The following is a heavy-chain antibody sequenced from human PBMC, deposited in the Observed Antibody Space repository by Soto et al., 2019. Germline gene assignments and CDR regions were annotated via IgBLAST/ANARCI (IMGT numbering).Heavy chain of an antibody. Sequence: ASVKVSCKAFGYTFTTYGINWVRQAPGQGREWMGWVSPYNGETTYAQKVQGRVTMTTDTSPRTAYLELRSLRSDDTAAYYCAREVGHMDAWGQGTTVTVSS. J-gene: IGHJ6*02. V-gene: IGHV1-18*04. CDR1: GYTFTTYG. CDR2: VSPYNGET. CDR3: AREVGHMDA.